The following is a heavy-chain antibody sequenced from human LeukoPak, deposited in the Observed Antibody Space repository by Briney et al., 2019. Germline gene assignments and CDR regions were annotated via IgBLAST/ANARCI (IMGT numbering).Heavy chain of an antibody. V-gene: IGHV3-7*01. CDR3: ARRGGSGYYGD. D-gene: IGHD3-3*01. CDR2: IKQDGSEQ. J-gene: IGHJ4*02. Sequence: GGSLRLSCAASGFTFSSYWMSWVRQAPGKGLEWVANIKQDGSEQHYVDSVKGRFTISRGNAKNSLYLQMNSLRAEDTAVYYCARRGGSGYYGDWGQGTLVTVSS. CDR1: GFTFSSYW.